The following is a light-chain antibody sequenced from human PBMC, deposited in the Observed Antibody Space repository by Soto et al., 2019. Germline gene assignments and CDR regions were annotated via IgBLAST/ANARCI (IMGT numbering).Light chain of an antibody. CDR1: SGSIASNY. V-gene: IGLV6-57*02. J-gene: IGLJ2*01. Sequence: NFMLTQPHSVSESPGKTVTISCTGSSGSIASNYVQWYQQRPGSAPTTVIYEDNQRPSGVPDRFSGSIDSSSNSAALTISGLKTEDEAYYYCQYYDSSNVVFGGGTKVTVL. CDR3: QYYDSSNVV. CDR2: EDN.